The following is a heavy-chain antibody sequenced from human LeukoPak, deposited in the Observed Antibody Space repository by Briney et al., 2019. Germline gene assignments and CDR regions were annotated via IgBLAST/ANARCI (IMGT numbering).Heavy chain of an antibody. J-gene: IGHJ5*02. Sequence: PETMSLTCAVYGGSFSGYYWSWIRQPPGKGLEWIGAINHSGSTNYNPSPKCRVTISVDTSKNQFSLKLSSVTAAVTAVYYCATGFLVMVASRTLNWFDPWGEETLDTVSS. CDR2: INHSGST. V-gene: IGHV4-34*01. CDR3: ATGFLVMVASRTLNWFDP. D-gene: IGHD2-15*01. CDR1: GGSFSGYY.